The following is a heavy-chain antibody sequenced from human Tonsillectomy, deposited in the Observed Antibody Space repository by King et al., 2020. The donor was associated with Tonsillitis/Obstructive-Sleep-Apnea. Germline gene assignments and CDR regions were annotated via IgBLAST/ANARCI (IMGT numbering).Heavy chain of an antibody. V-gene: IGHV3-21*01. CDR1: GFTFSSYS. D-gene: IGHD3-3*01. J-gene: IGHJ5*02. Sequence: VQLVESGGGLVKPGGSLRLSCAASGFTFSSYSMNWVRQAPGKGLEWVSSISSSSSYIYYADSVKGRFTISRDNAKNSLYLQMNSLRAEDTAVYYCARDGTWDYDFWSGYRSHNWFDPWGQGTLVTVSS. CDR2: ISSSSSYI. CDR3: ARDGTWDYDFWSGYRSHNWFDP.